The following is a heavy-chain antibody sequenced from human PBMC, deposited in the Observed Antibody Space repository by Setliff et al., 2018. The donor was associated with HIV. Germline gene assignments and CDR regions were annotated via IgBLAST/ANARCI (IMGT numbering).Heavy chain of an antibody. Sequence: PGGSLRLSCAASGFRFRSYGMHWVRQAPGKGLEWVAIIWFDGNKKYYADSVKGRFTISRDNSKNTLYLQMNSLRAEDTATYYCAKEFSTYYSIDSWGQGTLVTVSS. V-gene: IGHV3-30*02. CDR2: IWFDGNKK. J-gene: IGHJ4*02. CDR3: AKEFSTYYSIDS. CDR1: GFRFRSYG. D-gene: IGHD3-22*01.